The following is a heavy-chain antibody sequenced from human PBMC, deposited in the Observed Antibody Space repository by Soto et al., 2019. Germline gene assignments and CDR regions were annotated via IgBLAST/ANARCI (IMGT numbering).Heavy chain of an antibody. CDR1: GGSISSSSYY. V-gene: IGHV4-39*01. J-gene: IGHJ6*02. CDR2: IYYSGST. CDR3: ARHHVGSESYYHYYGMDV. D-gene: IGHD2-15*01. Sequence: PSETLSLTCTVSGGSISSSSYYWGWIRQPPGKGLEWIGSIYYSGSTYYNPSLKSRVTISVDTSKNQFSLKLSSVTAADTAVYYCARHHVGSESYYHYYGMDVWGQGTTVTVSS.